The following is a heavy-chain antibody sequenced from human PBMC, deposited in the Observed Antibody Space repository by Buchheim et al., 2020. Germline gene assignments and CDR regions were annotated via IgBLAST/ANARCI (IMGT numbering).Heavy chain of an antibody. V-gene: IGHV3-7*01. Sequence: EVQLVESGGGLVQPGGSLRLSCAASAFTFSTYSMAWVRQAPGKGLEWVAKIKEDGSEKDYVDSVKGRFTISRDNAKNSLYLKMNSLRAEDTAVYYCARGFTVFDVWGQGTT. D-gene: IGHD3-3*01. CDR3: ARGFTVFDV. CDR2: IKEDGSEK. CDR1: AFTFSTYS. J-gene: IGHJ6*02.